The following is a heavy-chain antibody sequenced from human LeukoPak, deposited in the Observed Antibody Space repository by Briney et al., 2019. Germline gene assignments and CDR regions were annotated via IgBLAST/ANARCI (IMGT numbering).Heavy chain of an antibody. V-gene: IGHV1-2*02. CDR1: GYTFTGYY. Sequence: ASVKVSCKASGYTFTGYYMHWVRQAPGQGLEWMGWINPNSGGTNYAQKFQGRVTITRDTSISTAYMELSRLRSDDTAVYYCARTTVVTRSFDYWGQGTLVTVSS. J-gene: IGHJ4*02. CDR3: ARTTVVTRSFDY. D-gene: IGHD4-23*01. CDR2: INPNSGGT.